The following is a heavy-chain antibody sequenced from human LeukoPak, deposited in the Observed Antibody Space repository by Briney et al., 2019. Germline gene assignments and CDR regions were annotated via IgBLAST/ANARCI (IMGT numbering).Heavy chain of an antibody. CDR2: ISYDGSNK. CDR3: AKDKGSGWYVVDY. J-gene: IGHJ4*02. Sequence: GGSLRFSCAASGFTVSSNYMSWVRQAPGKGLEWVAAISYDGSNKYYADSVKGRFTISRDNSKNTLYLQMNSLRAEDTAVYYCAKDKGSGWYVVDYWGQGTLVTVSS. D-gene: IGHD6-19*01. V-gene: IGHV3-30*18. CDR1: GFTVSSNY.